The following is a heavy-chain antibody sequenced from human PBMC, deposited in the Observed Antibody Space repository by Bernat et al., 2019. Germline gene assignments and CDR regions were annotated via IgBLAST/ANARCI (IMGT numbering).Heavy chain of an antibody. J-gene: IGHJ5*02. CDR2: ISYSGST. Sequence: QVQLQESGPGLVKPSETLSLTCSVSGASITSYYWSWIRQPPGKGLEWIGYISYSGSTNYNPSLKSRVTISVDTSKNQFSLKLSSVTAADTAVYYCARGHEIKRFDPWGQGTLVTVSS. CDR1: GASITSYY. D-gene: IGHD3-10*01. V-gene: IGHV4-59*12. CDR3: ARGHEIKRFDP.